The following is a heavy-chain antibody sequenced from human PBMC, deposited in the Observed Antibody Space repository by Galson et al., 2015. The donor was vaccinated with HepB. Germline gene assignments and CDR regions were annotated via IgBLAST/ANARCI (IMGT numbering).Heavy chain of an antibody. D-gene: IGHD3-10*01. J-gene: IGHJ4*02. CDR1: GFTFSSYA. V-gene: IGHV3-23*01. CDR3: AKAPHYGSEFDY. Sequence: SLRLSCAASGFTFSSYAMSWVRQAPGKGLEWVSAISGSGGSTYYADSVKGRFTISRDNSKNTLYLQMNSLRAEDTAVYYCAKAPHYGSEFDYWGQGTLVTVSS. CDR2: ISGSGGST.